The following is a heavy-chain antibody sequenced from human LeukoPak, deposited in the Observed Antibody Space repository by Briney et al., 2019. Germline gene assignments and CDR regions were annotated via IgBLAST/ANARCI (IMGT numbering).Heavy chain of an antibody. V-gene: IGHV1-2*02. Sequence: ASVKVSCKASGYTFTGYYMHWVRQAPGQGLEWMGWINPNSGGTNYAQKFQGRVTMTRDTSISAAYMELSRLRADDTAVYYCARVSCSSGSFAWGQGTLVTVSS. CDR1: GYTFTGYY. J-gene: IGHJ5*02. CDR2: INPNSGGT. CDR3: ARVSCSSGSFA. D-gene: IGHD6-19*01.